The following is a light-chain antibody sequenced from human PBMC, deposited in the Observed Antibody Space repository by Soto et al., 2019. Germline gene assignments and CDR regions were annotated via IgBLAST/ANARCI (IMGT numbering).Light chain of an antibody. Sequence: QSALTQPASVSGSPVQSITISCTGTSSDVGSYNLVSWYQQHPGKAPKLMIYEGGKRPSGVSNRFSGSKSGNTASLTISGLQAEDEGNYYCCSYAGSTTNWVFGGGTKLTVL. J-gene: IGLJ3*02. V-gene: IGLV2-23*01. CDR3: CSYAGSTTNWV. CDR1: SSDVGSYNL. CDR2: EGG.